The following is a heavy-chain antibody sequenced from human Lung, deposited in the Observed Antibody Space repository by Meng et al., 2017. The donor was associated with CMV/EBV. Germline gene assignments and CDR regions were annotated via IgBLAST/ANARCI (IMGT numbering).Heavy chain of an antibody. D-gene: IGHD5-12*01. CDR3: AKDQRYSRGSDY. J-gene: IGHJ4*01. CDR1: GFTFNFYG. Sequence: SXAASGFTFNFYGMHWVRQAPGKGLEWVAFIPHDGSNKYYSESVKGRFTISRDNYENTLYLQMNSLRAEDMAVYYCAKDQRYSRGSDYWGQGTMVTVSS. V-gene: IGHV3-30*02. CDR2: IPHDGSNK.